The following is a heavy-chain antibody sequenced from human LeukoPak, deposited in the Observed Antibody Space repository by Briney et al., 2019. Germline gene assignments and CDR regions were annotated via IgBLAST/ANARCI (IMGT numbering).Heavy chain of an antibody. CDR2: IRPSGDNT. Sequence: GALRLSCAASGFTLSSYDMTWVRQAPGRGLEWVSSIRPSGDNTYYGDSVKGRFTISRDNSKNTVYLQMNNMRVDDTAVYYCARVAGWHWFDPWGQGTLVTVSS. V-gene: IGHV3-23*01. J-gene: IGHJ5*02. CDR3: ARVAGWHWFDP. CDR1: GFTLSSYD. D-gene: IGHD6-19*01.